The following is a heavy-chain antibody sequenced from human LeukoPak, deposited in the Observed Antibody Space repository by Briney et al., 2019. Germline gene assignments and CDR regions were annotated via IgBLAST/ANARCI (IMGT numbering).Heavy chain of an antibody. V-gene: IGHV3-7*04. CDR1: GFTFSNFW. CDR3: ARGDDFSGDH. Sequence: GGSLRLSCATSGFTFSNFWMSWLRQAPGRGLEWVANIHPEGNEKYHVESVKGRFTISRDNARNLLFLQMNGLRVEDTAVYYCARGDDFSGDHWGQGTLVTVSS. CDR2: IHPEGNEK. D-gene: IGHD1-1*01. J-gene: IGHJ4*02.